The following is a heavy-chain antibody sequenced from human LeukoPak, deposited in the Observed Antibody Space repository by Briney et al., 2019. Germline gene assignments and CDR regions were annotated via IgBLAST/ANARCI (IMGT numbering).Heavy chain of an antibody. D-gene: IGHD6-19*01. V-gene: IGHV3-48*04. CDR1: GFTFSSHS. Sequence: SGGSLRLSCAASGFTFSSHSMNWVRQVPGKGLEWVSHIRSADDITYYADSVKGRFTISRDNAKNSLYLQMNSLRAEDTAVYYCAGGRQWLVLWGQGTLVTVSS. CDR2: IRSADDIT. J-gene: IGHJ4*02. CDR3: AGGRQWLVL.